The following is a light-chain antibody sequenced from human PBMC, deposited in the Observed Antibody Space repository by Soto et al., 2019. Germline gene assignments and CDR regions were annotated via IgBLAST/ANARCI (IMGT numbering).Light chain of an antibody. CDR1: QSVSSK. Sequence: EIVMTQSPATLSVSPGESATLSCRASQSVSSKLAWFQQKPGQAPGLLIYEASTRATGIPARFSGSGSGTDFTLTISSLEPEDFAVYYCQQHANWPLTFGGGTKVDIK. V-gene: IGKV3D-15*01. J-gene: IGKJ4*01. CDR3: QQHANWPLT. CDR2: EAS.